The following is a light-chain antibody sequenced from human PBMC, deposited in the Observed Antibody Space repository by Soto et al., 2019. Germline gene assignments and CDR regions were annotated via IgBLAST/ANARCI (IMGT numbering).Light chain of an antibody. Sequence: QSALTQPRSVSGSPGQSVTISCTGTSSDVGGYNYVSWYQQHPGKAPKLMIYDVSKRPSGVPDRFSGSKSGNTASLTISGLQAEDEADYYCCSYAGSYTFEVFGGGTKLTGL. CDR2: DVS. CDR1: SSDVGGYNY. CDR3: CSYAGSYTFEV. V-gene: IGLV2-11*01. J-gene: IGLJ2*01.